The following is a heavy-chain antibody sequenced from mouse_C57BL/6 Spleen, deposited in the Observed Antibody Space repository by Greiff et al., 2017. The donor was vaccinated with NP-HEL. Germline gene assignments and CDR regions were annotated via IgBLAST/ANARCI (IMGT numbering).Heavy chain of an antibody. J-gene: IGHJ2*01. Sequence: QVHVKQPGAELVMPGASVKLSCKASGYTFTSYWMHWVKQRPGQGLEWIGEIDPSDSYTNYNQKFKGKSTLTVDKSSSTAYMQLSSLTSEDSAVYYCARKDDGYSFDYWGQGTTLTVSS. V-gene: IGHV1-69*01. CDR1: GYTFTSYW. D-gene: IGHD2-3*01. CDR2: IDPSDSYT. CDR3: ARKDDGYSFDY.